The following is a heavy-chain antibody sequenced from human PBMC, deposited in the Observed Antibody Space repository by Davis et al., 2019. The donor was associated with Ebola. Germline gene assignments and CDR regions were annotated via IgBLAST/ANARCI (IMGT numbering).Heavy chain of an antibody. D-gene: IGHD6-13*01. CDR1: GFIFSTYV. CDR3: VKDTSSIWFDV. CDR2: GTSADT. J-gene: IGHJ3*01. Sequence: GESLKISCSASGFIFSTYVMSWVRLAPGKGLEWVSTYGTSADTYYADSVKGRFTISRDNSKNTLHLQMNSLRVEDTAIYYCVKDTSSIWFDVWGQGTTVTVSS. V-gene: IGHV3-23*01.